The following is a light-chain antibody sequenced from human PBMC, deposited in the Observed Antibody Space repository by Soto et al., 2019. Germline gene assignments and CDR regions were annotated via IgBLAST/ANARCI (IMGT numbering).Light chain of an antibody. J-gene: IGKJ5*01. CDR1: QSFSSN. V-gene: IGKV3-15*01. Sequence: EIMMTQSPATLSVSPGERATLSCRASQSFSSNLAWYQQKPGQAPRLLIYGASTRATGMPTRFSGSGSGTEFTLTISRLEPEDFAVFYCQQYGSSITFGQGTRLEIK. CDR3: QQYGSSIT. CDR2: GAS.